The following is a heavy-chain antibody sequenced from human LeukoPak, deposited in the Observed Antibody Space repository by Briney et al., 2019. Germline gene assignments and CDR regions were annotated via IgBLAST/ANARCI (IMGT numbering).Heavy chain of an antibody. J-gene: IGHJ4*02. CDR2: IYPRYGST. Sequence: ASVKVSCTASGYSFTSNYIHLVRQVPGQGLEWMGMIYPRYGSTSYAQKFQGRVTVTRDTSTSTVHMELSGLRSEDTAVYYCARDQDAFDYWGQGTLVTVSS. CDR1: GYSFTSNY. CDR3: ARDQDAFDY. V-gene: IGHV1-46*01.